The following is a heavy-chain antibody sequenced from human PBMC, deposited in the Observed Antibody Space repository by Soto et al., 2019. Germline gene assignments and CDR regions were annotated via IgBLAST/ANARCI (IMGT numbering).Heavy chain of an antibody. CDR3: ARLEGLATISYYFDF. CDR2: IYYRGNA. D-gene: IGHD3-9*01. Sequence: QLQLQESGPGLVKPSETLSLTCSVSDDSINSDKYYWGWIRQPPGKGLEWIGSIYYRGNAYSNPSLQTRVTISLDXSKSXXXXXXXXXTAADSAVYFCARLEGLATISYYFDFWGPGALVTVSS. V-gene: IGHV4-39*01. J-gene: IGHJ4*02. CDR1: DDSINSDKYY.